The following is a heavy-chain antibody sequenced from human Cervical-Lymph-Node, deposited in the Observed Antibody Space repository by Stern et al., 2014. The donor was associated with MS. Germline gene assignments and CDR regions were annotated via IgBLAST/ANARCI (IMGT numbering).Heavy chain of an antibody. CDR3: ARQTTAWASDV. J-gene: IGHJ4*02. CDR2: IYPGDSDT. Sequence: LLQPGAELIRPGESLKISCKGSGFKFSIYWIAWVRQMPGQGLEWMGIIYPGDSDTSSSPSFQGQVTTSADKSTSTAYLQWSSLNASDTAMYFCARQTTAWASDVWGQGTLVTVSS. CDR1: GFKFSIYW. D-gene: IGHD1-14*01. V-gene: IGHV5-51*01.